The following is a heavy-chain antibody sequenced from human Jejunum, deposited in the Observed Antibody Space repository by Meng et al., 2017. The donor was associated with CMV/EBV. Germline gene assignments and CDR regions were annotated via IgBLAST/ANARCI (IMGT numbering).Heavy chain of an antibody. CDR1: GFTFDDYA. Sequence: SGFTFDDYAMHWVRQAPGKGLEWVSGISWNSGSIGYADSVKGRFTISSDSARNSLYLQMNSLRAEDTALYYCAKEHLEYYYGMDVWGQGTTVTVSS. CDR3: AKEHLEYYYGMDV. J-gene: IGHJ6*02. V-gene: IGHV3-9*01. D-gene: IGHD1-1*01. CDR2: ISWNSGSI.